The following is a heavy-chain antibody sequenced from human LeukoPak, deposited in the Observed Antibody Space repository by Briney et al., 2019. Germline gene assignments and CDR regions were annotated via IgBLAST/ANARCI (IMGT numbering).Heavy chain of an antibody. Sequence: GGSLRLSCAASGFTFNIFWMSWVRQAPGKGLEWVANIKEDGSVKYYVDSVEGRFTISRDNDKNSLYLQMNRLRAEDTAEYYCARAPAGSGSWFDPWGQGTLVTVSS. D-gene: IGHD3-10*01. V-gene: IGHV3-7*04. CDR3: ARAPAGSGSWFDP. CDR2: IKEDGSVK. J-gene: IGHJ5*02. CDR1: GFTFNIFW.